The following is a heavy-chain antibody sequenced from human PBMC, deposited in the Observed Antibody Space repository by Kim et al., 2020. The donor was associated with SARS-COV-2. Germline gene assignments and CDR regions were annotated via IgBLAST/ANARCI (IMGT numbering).Heavy chain of an antibody. CDR2: IYYSGRT. Sequence: SETLSLTCTVSGGSVSSGSYYWSWIRQPPGKGLEWIGYIYYSGRTNYNPSLKSRVTISVDTSKNQFSLKLSSVTAADTAVYYCARDGHYYYGMDVWGQGTTVTVSS. V-gene: IGHV4-61*01. CDR1: GGSVSSGSYY. J-gene: IGHJ6*02. CDR3: ARDGHYYYGMDV.